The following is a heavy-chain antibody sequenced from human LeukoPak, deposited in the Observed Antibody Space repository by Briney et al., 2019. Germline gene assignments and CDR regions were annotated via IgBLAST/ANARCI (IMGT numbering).Heavy chain of an antibody. J-gene: IGHJ4*02. CDR2: ISWNSGSI. Sequence: PGRSLRLSCAASGFTFDDYAMHWVRQAPGKGLEWVSGISWNSGSIGYADSVKGRFTISRDNAKNTLFLQMNSLRAEDTAVYYCVLETSAPTGWGQGTLVTVSS. D-gene: IGHD1-1*01. CDR1: GFTFDDYA. CDR3: VLETSAPTG. V-gene: IGHV3-9*01.